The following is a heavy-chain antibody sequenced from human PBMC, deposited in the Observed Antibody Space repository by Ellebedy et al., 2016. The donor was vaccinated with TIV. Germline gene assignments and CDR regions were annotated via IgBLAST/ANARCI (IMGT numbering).Heavy chain of an antibody. D-gene: IGHD3-10*01. V-gene: IGHV1-8*02. J-gene: IGHJ4*02. CDR3: ARVRGSIVLDY. CDR2: MNPNSGNT. Sequence: ASVKVSCKASGYTFTSFGISWLRQAPGQGLEWMGWMNPNSGNTDYARKFQGRVTMTRDTSTSTAYMELSSLRSEDTAVYYCARVRGSIVLDYWGQGTVVTVSS. CDR1: GYTFTSFG.